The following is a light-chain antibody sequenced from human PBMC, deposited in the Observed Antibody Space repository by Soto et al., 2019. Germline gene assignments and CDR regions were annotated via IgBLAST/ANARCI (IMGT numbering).Light chain of an antibody. CDR1: QAISTW. V-gene: IGKV1D-12*01. CDR3: QQANSFPRT. J-gene: IGKJ1*01. Sequence: DIQMTQSPSSVSASVGDRVTITCRASQAISTWLAWYQQKPGKAPKLLIYAASNLQTGVPSRFSGSGSRTDFTLTISSLQPEDFATYCCQQANSFPRTFGQGTKVEIK. CDR2: AAS.